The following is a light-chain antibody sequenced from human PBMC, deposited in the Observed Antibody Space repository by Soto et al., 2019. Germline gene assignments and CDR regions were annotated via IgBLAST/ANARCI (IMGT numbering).Light chain of an antibody. CDR3: QQYNNWPRT. CDR1: QLFSSN. Sequence: EIVMMQSPATLSVSPGESVTLSCRASQLFSSNLAWYQHKPGQAPRLLIYGVSTRDTGVPDRFSGSASGTEFPLTISSLQSEDFAVYYCQQYNNWPRTFGQGTRLEIK. CDR2: GVS. V-gene: IGKV3-15*01. J-gene: IGKJ5*01.